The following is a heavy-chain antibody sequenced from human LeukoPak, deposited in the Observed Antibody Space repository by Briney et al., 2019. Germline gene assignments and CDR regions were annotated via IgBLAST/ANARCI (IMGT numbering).Heavy chain of an antibody. CDR2: IYSGGST. CDR3: AKATSEITMIVVVIDFWFDY. J-gene: IGHJ4*02. Sequence: PGGSLRLSCAASGFTVSSNYMSWVRQAPGKGLEWVSVIYSGGSTYYADSVKGRFTISRDNSKNTLYLQMNSLRAEDTAVYYCAKATSEITMIVVVIDFWFDYWGQGALVTVSS. D-gene: IGHD3-22*01. CDR1: GFTVSSNY. V-gene: IGHV3-53*01.